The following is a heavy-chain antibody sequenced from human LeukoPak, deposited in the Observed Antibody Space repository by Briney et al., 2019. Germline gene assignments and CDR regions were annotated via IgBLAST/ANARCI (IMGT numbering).Heavy chain of an antibody. V-gene: IGHV1-24*01. Sequence: ASVKVSCKVSGYTLTELSMHWVRQAPGKGLEWMGGFDPEGGETIYAQKFQGRVTMTEDTSTDTAYMELSSLRSEDTAVYYCATRGDLSLHFDYWGQGTLVTVSS. CDR2: FDPEGGET. D-gene: IGHD3-22*01. CDR3: ATRGDLSLHFDY. CDR1: GYTLTELS. J-gene: IGHJ4*02.